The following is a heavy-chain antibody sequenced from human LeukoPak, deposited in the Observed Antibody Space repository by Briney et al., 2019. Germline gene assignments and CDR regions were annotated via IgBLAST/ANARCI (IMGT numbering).Heavy chain of an antibody. CDR1: GFTFSSYA. J-gene: IGHJ5*02. Sequence: GGSLRLSCAASGFTFSSYAMHWVRQAPGKGLEWVAVISYDGSNKYYADSVKGRFTTSRDNSKNTLYLQMNSLRAEDTAVYYCARERLRPMGFDPWGQGTLVTVSS. V-gene: IGHV3-30*04. D-gene: IGHD5/OR15-5a*01. CDR3: ARERLRPMGFDP. CDR2: ISYDGSNK.